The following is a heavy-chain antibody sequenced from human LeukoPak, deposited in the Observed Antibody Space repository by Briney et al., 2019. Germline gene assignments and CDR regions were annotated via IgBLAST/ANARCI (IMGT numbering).Heavy chain of an antibody. CDR2: IYYSGST. V-gene: IGHV4-31*03. CDR3: ARAPRSWYYDSSGYPHYYYYYMDV. D-gene: IGHD3-22*01. Sequence: SQTLSLTCTVSGGSISSGGYYWSWIRQHPGKGLESIGYIYYSGSTYYNPSLKSRVTISVDTSKNQFSLKLSSVTAADTAVYYCARAPRSWYYDSSGYPHYYYYYMDVWGKGTTVTVSS. CDR1: GGSISSGGYY. J-gene: IGHJ6*03.